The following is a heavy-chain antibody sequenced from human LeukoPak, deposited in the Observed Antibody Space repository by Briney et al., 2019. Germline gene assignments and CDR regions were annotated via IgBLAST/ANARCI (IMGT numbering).Heavy chain of an antibody. V-gene: IGHV1-2*02. J-gene: IGHJ5*02. Sequence: ASVKVSCKTSGYTFTGYSLHCVRQAPGQGPEWMGWIHTHSGDTNSAQKFQGRVTMTRDTSISTAYLEVRRLRSDDTAVYYCARGSGWLDPWGQGTLVTVSS. CDR2: IHTHSGDT. D-gene: IGHD3-10*01. CDR1: GYTFTGYS. CDR3: ARGSGWLDP.